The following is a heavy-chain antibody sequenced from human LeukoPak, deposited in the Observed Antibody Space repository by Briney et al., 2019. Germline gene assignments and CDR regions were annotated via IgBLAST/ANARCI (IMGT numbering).Heavy chain of an antibody. CDR2: IYYSGST. D-gene: IGHD3-22*01. CDR3: ARRGYDSSGNYLDY. V-gene: IGHV4-39*01. J-gene: IGHJ4*02. Sequence: SETLSLTCTVSGDSISSSGYYWDWIRQPPGKGLEWIASIYYSGSTYYNPSLKSRVTMSVDTSKNQFSLKLSSVTAADTAVYYCARRGYDSSGNYLDYWGQGTLVTVSS. CDR1: GDSISSSGYY.